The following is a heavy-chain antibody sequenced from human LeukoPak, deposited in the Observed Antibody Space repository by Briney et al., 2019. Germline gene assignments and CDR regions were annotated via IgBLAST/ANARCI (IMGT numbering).Heavy chain of an antibody. CDR1: GFTFSSYS. V-gene: IGHV3-21*01. CDR3: ARGRLDAFDI. Sequence: GGSLRLSCAASGFTFSSYSMNWVRQAPGKGLEWVSSISSSSSYIYYADSVKGRFTVSRDNAKNSLYLQMNSLRAEDTAVYYCARGRLDAFDIWGQGTMVTVSS. CDR2: ISSSSSYI. J-gene: IGHJ3*02.